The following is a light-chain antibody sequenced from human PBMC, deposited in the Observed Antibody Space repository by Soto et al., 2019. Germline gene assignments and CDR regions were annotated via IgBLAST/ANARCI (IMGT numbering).Light chain of an antibody. J-gene: IGKJ5*01. Sequence: PLERAPLSCVASQSVSSSYLAWYQQKPGQAPRLLIYGASSRATGIPDRFSGSGSGTDFTLTITRLEPEDSAVYFCQQYTGPPTTFGQGTRLEIK. CDR1: QSVSSSY. CDR2: GAS. V-gene: IGKV3-20*01. CDR3: QQYTGPPTT.